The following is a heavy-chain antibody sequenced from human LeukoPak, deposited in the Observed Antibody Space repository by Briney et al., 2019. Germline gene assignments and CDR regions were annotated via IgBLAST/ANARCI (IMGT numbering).Heavy chain of an antibody. V-gene: IGHV1-2*02. D-gene: IGHD4-17*01. CDR2: INPNSGGT. CDR1: GYTFTGHY. J-gene: IGHJ5*02. CDR3: ARDGVLYGDYAPGWFDP. Sequence: GASVKVSCKASGYTFTGHYMHWVRQAPGQGLEWMGWINPNSGGTNYAQKFQGRVTMTRDTSISTAYMELSRLRSDDTAVYYCARDGVLYGDYAPGWFDPWGQGTLVTVSS.